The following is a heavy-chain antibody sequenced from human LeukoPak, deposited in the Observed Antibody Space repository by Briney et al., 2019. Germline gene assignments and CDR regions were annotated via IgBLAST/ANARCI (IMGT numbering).Heavy chain of an antibody. D-gene: IGHD6-6*01. Sequence: PGGSLRLSCAASGFTFSTYGMHWVRQAPGKGLEWLAFIQFDGSNKYYADSVKGRFTISRDNSKNTLYLQMNSVRAEDTAVYYCAKDKTEYSSVNGLIDYWGQGTLVTVFS. V-gene: IGHV3-30*02. CDR1: GFTFSTYG. CDR3: AKDKTEYSSVNGLIDY. J-gene: IGHJ4*02. CDR2: IQFDGSNK.